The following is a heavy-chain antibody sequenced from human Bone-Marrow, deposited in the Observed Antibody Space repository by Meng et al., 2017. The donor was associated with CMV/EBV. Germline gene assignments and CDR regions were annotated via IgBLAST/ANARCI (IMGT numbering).Heavy chain of an antibody. CDR3: ARGGYGY. V-gene: IGHV3-74*01. D-gene: IGHD5-12*01. J-gene: IGHJ4*02. Sequence: GESLKISCAASGFTFSSYYMHWVRQSPGKGLVWVSRINHDGSSANYADSVKGRFTISRDNAKNMLYLQMNSLRAEDTAVYYCARGGYGYWGQGTLVTVSS. CDR2: INHDGSSA. CDR1: GFTFSSYY.